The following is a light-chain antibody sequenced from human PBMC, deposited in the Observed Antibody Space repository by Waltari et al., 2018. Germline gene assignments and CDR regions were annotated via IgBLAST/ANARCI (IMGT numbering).Light chain of an antibody. CDR2: SAS. Sequence: DIVLTQSPATLSLSPGERATLSCRASQSVNSYLAWYQQMPGQAPRLLIHSASNRATGIPARFSGSGSGTDFTLTISSLEPEDFGVYYCQQRSNWPRTFGQGTKVEIK. CDR3: QQRSNWPRT. J-gene: IGKJ1*01. V-gene: IGKV3-11*01. CDR1: QSVNSY.